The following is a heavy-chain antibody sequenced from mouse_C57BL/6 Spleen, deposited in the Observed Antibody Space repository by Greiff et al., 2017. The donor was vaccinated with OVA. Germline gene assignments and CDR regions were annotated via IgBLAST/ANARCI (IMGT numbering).Heavy chain of an antibody. V-gene: IGHV5-6*01. Sequence: EVQLVESGGDLVKPGGSLKLSCAASGFTFSSYGMSWVRQTPDKRLEWVATISSGGSYTYYPDSVKGRFTISRDNAKNTLYLQMGSLKSEDTAMYYCARDYDWYFDVWGTGTTVTVSS. CDR1: GFTFSSYG. CDR2: ISSGGSYT. CDR3: ARDYDWYFDV. D-gene: IGHD2-4*01. J-gene: IGHJ1*03.